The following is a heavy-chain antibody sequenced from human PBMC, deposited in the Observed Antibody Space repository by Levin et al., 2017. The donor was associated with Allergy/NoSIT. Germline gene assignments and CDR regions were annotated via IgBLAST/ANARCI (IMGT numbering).Heavy chain of an antibody. CDR1: GFTFSSYA. D-gene: IGHD2-15*01. V-gene: IGHV3-23*01. J-gene: IGHJ4*02. Sequence: LSLTCAASGFTFSSYAMSWVRQAPGKGLEWVSAISGSGGSTYYADSVKGRFTISRDNSKNTLYLQMNSLRAEDTAVYYCASAMVVVAATPVDYWGQGTLVTVSS. CDR3: ASAMVVVAATPVDY. CDR2: ISGSGGST.